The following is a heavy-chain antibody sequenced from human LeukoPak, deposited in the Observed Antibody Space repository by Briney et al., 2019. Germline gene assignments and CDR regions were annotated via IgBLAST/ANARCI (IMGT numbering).Heavy chain of an antibody. CDR2: IYYDGSNK. D-gene: IGHD4-23*01. Sequence: GGSLRLSCAASGFAFSGYGMHWVRQAPGKGLEWVAVIYYDGSNKYYADSVKGRFTISRDNSKNTQYLQMNSLRAEDTAVYYCAGGGMVTLGSFYAVDAWGQGTTVTVSS. V-gene: IGHV3-33*01. J-gene: IGHJ6*02. CDR3: AGGGMVTLGSFYAVDA. CDR1: GFAFSGYG.